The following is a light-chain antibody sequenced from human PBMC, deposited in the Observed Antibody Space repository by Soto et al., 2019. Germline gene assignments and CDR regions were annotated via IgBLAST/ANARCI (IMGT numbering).Light chain of an antibody. V-gene: IGKV1-6*01. CDR3: IQDYNYPLT. Sequence: IKMIQSLSSLAASVGDSVTITCRASQGISNYLAWYPQKPGKAHKLLIYAAYSLQSGAHSRFSGIGSATDFTLTIRSLQPEDLATYYCIQDYNYPLTFGGGTKVDIK. CDR2: AAY. J-gene: IGKJ4*01. CDR1: QGISNY.